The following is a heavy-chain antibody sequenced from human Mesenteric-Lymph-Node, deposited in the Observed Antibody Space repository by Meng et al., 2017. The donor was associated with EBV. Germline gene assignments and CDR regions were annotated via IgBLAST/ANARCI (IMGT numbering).Heavy chain of an antibody. CDR3: ARIESIWGTYRKYYFDY. CDR1: GGSFSGYY. CDR2: STHNGIV. V-gene: IGHV4-34*01. Sequence: QVQLQQWVAGQLTPSETLSLTCAVYGGSFSGYYWSWIRQAPGQGLEWIGESTHNGIVNYNPSLKSRVAISVDTFKNQFSLRLTSVTAADTAIYYCARIESIWGTYRKYYFDYWGQGTLVTVSS. D-gene: IGHD3-16*02. J-gene: IGHJ4*02.